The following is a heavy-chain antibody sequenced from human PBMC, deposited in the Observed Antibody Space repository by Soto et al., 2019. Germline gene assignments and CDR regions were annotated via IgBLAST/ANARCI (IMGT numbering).Heavy chain of an antibody. CDR3: AKGGYSGYDLAPWGYYYYMDV. Sequence: GGSLRLSCAASGFTFSSYAMSWVRQAPGKGLEWVSAISGSGGSTYYADSVKGRFTISRDNSKNTLYLQMNSLRAEDTAVYYCAKGGYSGYDLAPWGYYYYMDVWGKGTTVTVSS. CDR1: GFTFSSYA. J-gene: IGHJ6*03. CDR2: ISGSGGST. V-gene: IGHV3-23*01. D-gene: IGHD5-12*01.